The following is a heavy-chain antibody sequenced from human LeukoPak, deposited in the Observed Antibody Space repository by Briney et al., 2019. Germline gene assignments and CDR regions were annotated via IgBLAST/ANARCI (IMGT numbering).Heavy chain of an antibody. CDR1: GGSISSYY. CDR3: ASLMGDRTPGH. V-gene: IGHV3-11*04. CDR2: ISSSDSTI. J-gene: IGHJ4*02. D-gene: IGHD3-16*01. Sequence: PSETLSLTCTVSGGSISSYYWSWIRQAPGKGLEWVSYISSSDSTIYYADSVKGRFTISRDNAKNSLYLQMNSLRAEDTAVYYCASLMGDRTPGHWGQGTLVTVSS.